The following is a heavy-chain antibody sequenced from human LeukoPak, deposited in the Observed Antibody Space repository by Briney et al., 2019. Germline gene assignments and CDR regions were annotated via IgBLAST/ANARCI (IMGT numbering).Heavy chain of an antibody. CDR2: ISAYNGNT. CDR3: ARGSGYHYYFDY. D-gene: IGHD3-22*01. V-gene: IGHV1-18*01. J-gene: IGHJ4*02. CDR1: GYTFTSYG. Sequence: ASVKVSCKASGYTFTSYGISWVRQAPGQGLEWMGWISAYNGNTNYAQKLQGRVTITRNTSISTAYMELSSLRSEDTAVYYCARGSGYHYYFDYWGQGTLVTVSS.